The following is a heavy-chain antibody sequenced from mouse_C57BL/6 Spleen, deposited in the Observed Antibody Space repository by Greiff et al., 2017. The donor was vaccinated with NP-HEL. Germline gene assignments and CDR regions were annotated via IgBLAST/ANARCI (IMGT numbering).Heavy chain of an antibody. CDR2: ISYDGSN. D-gene: IGHD1-1*01. CDR1: GYSITSGYY. V-gene: IGHV3-6*01. J-gene: IGHJ1*03. CDR3: ARDGYYYGSGYFDV. Sequence: EVKLQESGPGLVKPSQSLSLTCSVTGYSITSGYYWNWIRQFPGNKLEWMGYISYDGSNNYNPSLKNRISITRDTSKNQFVLKLNSVTTEDTATYYCARDGYYYGSGYFDVWGTGTTVTVSS.